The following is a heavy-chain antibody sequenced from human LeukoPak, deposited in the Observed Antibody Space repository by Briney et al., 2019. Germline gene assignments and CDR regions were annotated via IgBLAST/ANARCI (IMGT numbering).Heavy chain of an antibody. J-gene: IGHJ3*01. CDR2: IYYSGST. V-gene: IGHV4-39*01. CDR1: GGSISSSNYY. CDR3: AHFRGGSFDF. D-gene: IGHD3-16*01. Sequence: SETLSLTCTVSGGSISSSNYYWGWIRQPPGKGLEWIGSIYYSGSTYYNPSLKSRVTISVDTSRNQFSLKLSSVTAADTAVYYCAHFRGGSFDFWGQGTMVTVSS.